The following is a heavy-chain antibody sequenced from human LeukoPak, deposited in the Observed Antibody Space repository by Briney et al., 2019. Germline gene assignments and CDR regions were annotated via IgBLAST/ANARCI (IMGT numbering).Heavy chain of an antibody. Sequence: SETLSLTCAVYGGSFSGYYWSWIRQPPGKGLEWIGEINHSGSTNYNPSLKGRVTISVDTSKNQFSLKLSSVTAADTAVYYCARGPLVRGVKPFPHPFDAFDIWGQGTMVTVSS. CDR3: ARGPLVRGVKPFPHPFDAFDI. CDR2: INHSGST. V-gene: IGHV4-34*01. CDR1: GGSFSGYY. D-gene: IGHD3-10*01. J-gene: IGHJ3*02.